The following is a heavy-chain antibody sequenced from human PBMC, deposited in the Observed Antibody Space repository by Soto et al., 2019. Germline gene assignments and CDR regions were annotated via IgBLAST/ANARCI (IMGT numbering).Heavy chain of an antibody. CDR2: ISSNGGST. D-gene: IGHD3-22*01. V-gene: IGHV3-64*01. J-gene: IGHJ3*02. CDR3: ARGPTYYYDSSGYYYYRAFDI. CDR1: GFTFSSYA. Sequence: GGSLRLSCAASGFTFSSYAMHWVRQAPGKGLEYVSAISSNGGSTYYANSVKGRFTISRDNSKNTLYLQMGSLRAEDMAVYYCARGPTYYYDSSGYYYYRAFDIWGQGTMVTVS.